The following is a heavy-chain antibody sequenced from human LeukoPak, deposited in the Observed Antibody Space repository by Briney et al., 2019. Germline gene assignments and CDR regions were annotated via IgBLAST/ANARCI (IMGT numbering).Heavy chain of an antibody. CDR2: INPNSGGT. CDR3: ALIVVPAAMYAFDI. J-gene: IGHJ3*02. D-gene: IGHD2-2*01. Sequence: ASVKVSCKASGYTFTGYYMHRVRQAPGQGLEWMGWINPNSGGTNYAQKFQGRVTMTRDTSISTAYMELSRLRSDDTAVYYCALIVVPAAMYAFDIWGQGTMVTVSS. V-gene: IGHV1-2*02. CDR1: GYTFTGYY.